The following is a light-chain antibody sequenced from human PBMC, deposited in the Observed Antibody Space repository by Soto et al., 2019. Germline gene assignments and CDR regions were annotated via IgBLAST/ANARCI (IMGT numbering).Light chain of an antibody. Sequence: QSALTQPPSASGSPGQSVTISCTGNSSDVGGYNYVSWYQQYPGKAPKLMIYEVSKRPSGVPDRFSGSKSGNTASLTVSGLQVDDEADYYCSSHAGNKNFEVFGGGTKLTVL. J-gene: IGLJ2*01. CDR3: SSHAGNKNFEV. CDR1: SSDVGGYNY. CDR2: EVS. V-gene: IGLV2-8*01.